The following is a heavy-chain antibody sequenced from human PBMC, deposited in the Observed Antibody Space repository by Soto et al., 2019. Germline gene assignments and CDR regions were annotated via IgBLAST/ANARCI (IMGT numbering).Heavy chain of an antibody. Sequence: PSETLSLTCTVSGGSSSSGDYYWSWIRQPPGKGLEWIGYIYYSGSTYYNPSLKSRVTISVDTSKNQFSLKLSSVTAADTAVYYCARGPKKYYYGSGSKTIFDYWGQGTLVTVSS. J-gene: IGHJ4*02. CDR2: IYYSGST. V-gene: IGHV4-30-4*01. D-gene: IGHD3-10*01. CDR3: ARGPKKYYYGSGSKTIFDY. CDR1: GGSSSSGDYY.